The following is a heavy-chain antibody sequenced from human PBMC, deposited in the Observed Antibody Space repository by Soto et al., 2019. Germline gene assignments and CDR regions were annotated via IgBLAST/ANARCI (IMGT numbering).Heavy chain of an antibody. J-gene: IGHJ5*02. CDR2: IYYSGST. CDR3: ARXXPYDSSGYYRNWFDP. D-gene: IGHD3-22*01. Sequence: QVQLQESGPGLVKPSQTLSLTCTVSGGSISSGDYYWSWIRQPPGKGLEWIGYIYYSGSTYYNPSLKSRVTIAVDTSKNQFSLKLSSVTAADTAVYYCARXXPYDSSGYYRNWFDPWGQGTLVTVSS. V-gene: IGHV4-30-4*01. CDR1: GGSISSGDYY.